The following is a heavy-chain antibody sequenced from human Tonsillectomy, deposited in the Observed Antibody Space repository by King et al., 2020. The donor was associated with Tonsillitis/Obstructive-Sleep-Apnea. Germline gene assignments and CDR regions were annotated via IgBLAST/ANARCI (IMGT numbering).Heavy chain of an antibody. V-gene: IGHV3-30*18. CDR2: ISYDGSNK. D-gene: IGHD2-2*02. CDR3: AKNPVVPAAIHSSYYYGMDV. Sequence: VQLVESGGGVVQPGRSLRLSCAASGFTFSSYGMHWVRQAPGKGLEWVAFISYDGSNKYYADSVKGRFTISRDNSKNTLYLQMNSLRAEDTAVYYCAKNPVVPAAIHSSYYYGMDVWGQGTTVTVSS. J-gene: IGHJ6*02. CDR1: GFTFSSYG.